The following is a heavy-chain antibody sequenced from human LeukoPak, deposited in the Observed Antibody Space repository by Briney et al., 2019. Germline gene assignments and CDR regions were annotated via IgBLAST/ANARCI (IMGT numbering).Heavy chain of an antibody. CDR2: IYDSGST. CDR1: GGSISSYY. J-gene: IGHJ4*02. CDR3: ARGGSSGYYVDY. D-gene: IGHD3-22*01. Sequence: SETLSLTCTVSGGSISSYYWTWIRQPPGRGLEWIGYIYDSGSTNYNPSLKSRVTISVDTSKNQFSLNLSSVTAADTAVYYCARGGSSGYYVDYWGQGTLVTVSS. V-gene: IGHV4-59*01.